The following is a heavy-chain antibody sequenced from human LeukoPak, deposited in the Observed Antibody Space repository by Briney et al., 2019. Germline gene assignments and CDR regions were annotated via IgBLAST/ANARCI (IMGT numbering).Heavy chain of an antibody. V-gene: IGHV3-33*08. Sequence: GGSLRLSCEGSAFIFSGHWMNWVRQTPGKGLEWVTIIWYDGSNKYYADSVKGRFSISRDNSKNTLYLQMNSLRAEDTAVYYCARDSTYYDFWSGYYVSHGMDVWGQGTTVTVSS. CDR1: AFIFSGHW. CDR3: ARDSTYYDFWSGYYVSHGMDV. J-gene: IGHJ6*02. D-gene: IGHD3-3*01. CDR2: IWYDGSNK.